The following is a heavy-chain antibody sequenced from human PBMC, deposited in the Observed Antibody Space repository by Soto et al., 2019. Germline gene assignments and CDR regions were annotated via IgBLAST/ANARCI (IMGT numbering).Heavy chain of an antibody. CDR2: INPSGGST. CDR1: GYTFTSYY. V-gene: IGHV1-46*03. Sequence: ASVKVSCKASGYTFTSYYMHWVRQAPGQGLEWMGIINPSGGSTSYAQKFQGRVTMTRDTSTSTVYMELSSLRSEDTAVYYCARASPHCSRRDCDWDWGQGTLVTVSS. CDR3: ARASPHCSRRDCDWD. J-gene: IGHJ4*02. D-gene: IGHD2-21*01.